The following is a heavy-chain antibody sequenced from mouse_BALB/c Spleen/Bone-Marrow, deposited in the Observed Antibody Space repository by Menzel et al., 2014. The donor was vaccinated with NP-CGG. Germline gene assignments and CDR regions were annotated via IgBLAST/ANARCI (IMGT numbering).Heavy chain of an antibody. Sequence: VQLQQPGTVLVRPGASVKMSCKASGYSFTNYWMHWVSQRPGQGLEWIGAIYPGNSDASYSQKFKGKAKLTADTSSTPAYMTLSGLTDEDCAVYYCTTYSYWGQGTLVTVSA. CDR1: GYSFTNYW. D-gene: IGHD6-5*01. V-gene: IGHV1-5*01. CDR3: TTYSY. J-gene: IGHJ3*01. CDR2: IYPGNSDA.